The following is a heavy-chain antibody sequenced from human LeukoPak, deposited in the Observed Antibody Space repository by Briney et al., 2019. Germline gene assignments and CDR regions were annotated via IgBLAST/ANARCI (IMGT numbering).Heavy chain of an antibody. J-gene: IGHJ4*02. D-gene: IGHD6-19*01. Sequence: GTSLRLSCVASGFSFSNHGMHWVRQAPGKGLEWVSVVARDEGAKFYADSVKGRFTLSRDNSKNMFFLQMNFLTVEDTAIYYCAREATWGQWYFDHWGQGTPVIVSS. V-gene: IGHV3-30*03. CDR2: VARDEGAK. CDR1: GFSFSNHG. CDR3: AREATWGQWYFDH.